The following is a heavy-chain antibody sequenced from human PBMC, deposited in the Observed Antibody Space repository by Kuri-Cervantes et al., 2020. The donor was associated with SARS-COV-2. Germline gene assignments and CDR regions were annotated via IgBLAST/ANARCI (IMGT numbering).Heavy chain of an antibody. CDR1: GLTFSSYG. J-gene: IGHJ6*02. CDR3: AKDLGILTGYYGYYYYYYGMDV. D-gene: IGHD3-9*01. Sequence: LSLTCAASGLTFSSYGMHWVRQAPGKGLEWAAVIWYDGSNKYYADSVKGRFTISRDNSKNTLYLQMNSLRAEDTAVYYCAKDLGILTGYYGYYYYYYGMDVWGQGTTVTVSS. CDR2: IWYDGSNK. V-gene: IGHV3-33*06.